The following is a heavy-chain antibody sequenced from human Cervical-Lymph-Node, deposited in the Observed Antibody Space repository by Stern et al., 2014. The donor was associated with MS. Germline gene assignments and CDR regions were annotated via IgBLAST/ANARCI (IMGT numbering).Heavy chain of an antibody. CDR2: IRRGGSYI. D-gene: IGHD4-23*01. CDR3: ARGRGGNYRYYFDY. Sequence: EVQLVESGGGLVKPGGSLRLSCADSGLTFSSYSMHWVRQAPGKVLEWDASIRRGGSYIYYADSQKGRISISRGKSTNSLYLQMNSLRAEDTAVYYCARGRGGNYRYYFDYWGQGTLVTVSS. V-gene: IGHV3-21*01. CDR1: GLTFSSYS. J-gene: IGHJ4*02.